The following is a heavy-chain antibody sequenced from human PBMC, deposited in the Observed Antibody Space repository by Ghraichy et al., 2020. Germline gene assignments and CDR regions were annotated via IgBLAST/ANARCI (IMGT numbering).Heavy chain of an antibody. CDR3: ARDLPTRINGDYSYYYYGMDV. V-gene: IGHV1-2*04. CDR1: GYTFTGYY. D-gene: IGHD4-17*01. Sequence: ASVKVSCKASGYTFTGYYMHWVRQAPGQGLEWMGWINPNSGGTNYAQKFQGWVTMTRDTSISTAYMELSRLRSDDTAVYYCARDLPTRINGDYSYYYYGMDVWGQGTTVTVSS. CDR2: INPNSGGT. J-gene: IGHJ6*02.